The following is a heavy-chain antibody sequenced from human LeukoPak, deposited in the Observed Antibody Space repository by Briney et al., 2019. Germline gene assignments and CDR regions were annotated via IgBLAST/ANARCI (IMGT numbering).Heavy chain of an antibody. CDR1: GGSFSGNY. J-gene: IGHJ4*02. CDR2: SSPTGDIT. V-gene: IGHV4-34*01. D-gene: IGHD2-21*01. Sequence: SETLSLTCAVYGGSFSGNYWTLIRQTPGRGLEWIGESSPTGDITGYNPSLKGRPTISVDSSKNQFSLKLTSVTAADTGVYYCARVPDFIARPCDSWGPGTLVTVSS. CDR3: ARVPDFIARPCDS.